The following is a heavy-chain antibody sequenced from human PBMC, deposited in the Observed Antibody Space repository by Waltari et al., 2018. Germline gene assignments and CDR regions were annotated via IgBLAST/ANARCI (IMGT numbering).Heavy chain of an antibody. J-gene: IGHJ4*02. D-gene: IGHD3-9*01. CDR2: IYYSGST. V-gene: IGHV4-59*13. CDR1: GGSTSSYS. CDR3: ARGGHYDILMDY. Sequence: QVQLQESGPGLLKPSETLSLTCTVPGGSTSSYSRSWIRQPPGKGLEWMGYIYYSGSTNYNPSLKSRVTISVDTSKNQFSLKLSSVTAADTAVYYCARGGHYDILMDYWGQGTLVTVSS.